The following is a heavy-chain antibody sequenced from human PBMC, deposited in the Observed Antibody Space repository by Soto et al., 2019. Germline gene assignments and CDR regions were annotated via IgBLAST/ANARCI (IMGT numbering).Heavy chain of an antibody. CDR3: ARARFQVLYGKPYFDS. D-gene: IGHD2-2*02. J-gene: IGHJ4*02. Sequence: QVQLQESGPGLVKPSQTLSLTCTVSGGSNIRDGYYWSWIRQHPGKGLEWIAYISYSGSSYSNPSLKSRLTISVDTSKNHFSLMVDSVTAADTAVYYCARARFQVLYGKPYFDSWGQGTLVTVSS. CDR1: GGSNIRDGYY. V-gene: IGHV4-31*03. CDR2: ISYSGSS.